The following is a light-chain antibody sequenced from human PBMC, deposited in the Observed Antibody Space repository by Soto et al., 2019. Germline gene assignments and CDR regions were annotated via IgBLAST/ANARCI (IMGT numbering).Light chain of an antibody. CDR3: QQYGSSPWT. V-gene: IGKV3-20*01. CDR2: IAS. CDR1: QSVSSSY. J-gene: IGKJ1*01. Sequence: EIVLTQSPGTLSLSPGEGATLSCRASQSVSSSYLAWYQQKPGQAPRLLIYIASTRAPGIPDRFSGSGSGTDFTLTISRLEPEDFAVYYCQQYGSSPWTFGQGTNVEIK.